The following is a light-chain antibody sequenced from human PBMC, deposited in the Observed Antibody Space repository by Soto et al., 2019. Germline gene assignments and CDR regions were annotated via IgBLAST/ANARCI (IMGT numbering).Light chain of an antibody. CDR2: EVS. V-gene: IGLV2-14*01. J-gene: IGLJ7*01. Sequence: QSVLTQPASVSGSPGQSITISCTGTSSDVGGYNYVSWYQQHPGKAPKLMIYEVSNRPSGVSNRFSGSKSDNTASLTISGLQAEDEADYYCSSYTTISTLEVFGGGTQLTVL. CDR1: SSDVGGYNY. CDR3: SSYTTISTLEV.